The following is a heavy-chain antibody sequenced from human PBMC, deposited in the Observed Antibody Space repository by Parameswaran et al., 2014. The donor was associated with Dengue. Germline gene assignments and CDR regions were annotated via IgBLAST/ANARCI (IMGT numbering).Heavy chain of an antibody. J-gene: IGHJ4*02. CDR2: IWYDGSNK. CDR3: ARVGVAYCGGDCAQDH. D-gene: IGHD2-21*01. V-gene: IGHV3-33*01. Sequence: VRQAPGKGLERVALIWYDGSNKYYADSVKGRFTISRDNSKNTLYLQMNSLRAEDTAVYYCARVGVAYCGGDCAQDHWGQGTPVTVSS.